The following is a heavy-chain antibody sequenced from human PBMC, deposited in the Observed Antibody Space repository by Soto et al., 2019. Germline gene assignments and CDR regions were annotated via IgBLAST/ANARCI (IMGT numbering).Heavy chain of an antibody. V-gene: IGHV1-18*01. CDR1: GYTFTSYG. J-gene: IGHJ4*02. Sequence: GASVKVSCKASGYTFTSYGISWVRQAPGQGLEWMGWISAYNGNTNYAQKLQGRVTMTTDTSTSTAYMEPRSLRSDDTAVYYCARDMANYGDYDFDYWGQGTLVTVSS. CDR3: ARDMANYGDYDFDY. D-gene: IGHD4-17*01. CDR2: ISAYNGNT.